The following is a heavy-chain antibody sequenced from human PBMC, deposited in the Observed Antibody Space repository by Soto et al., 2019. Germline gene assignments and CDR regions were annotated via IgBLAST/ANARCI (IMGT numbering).Heavy chain of an antibody. J-gene: IGHJ1*01. V-gene: IGHV1-2*04. CDR2: INPNSGGT. D-gene: IGHD3-22*01. CDR1: GYTFTGYY. Sequence: ASVKVSCKASGYTFTGYYMHWVRQAPGQGLEWMGWINPNSGGTNYAQKFQGWVTMTRDTSISTAYMELSRLRSDDTAVYYCAREGYYDGLEYFQHWGQGTMVTLSS. CDR3: AREGYYDGLEYFQH.